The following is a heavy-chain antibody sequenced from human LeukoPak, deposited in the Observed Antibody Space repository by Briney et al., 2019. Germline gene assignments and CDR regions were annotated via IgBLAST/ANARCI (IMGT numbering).Heavy chain of an antibody. J-gene: IGHJ4*02. CDR2: IYYSGST. V-gene: IGHV4-59*01. D-gene: IGHD5-18*01. CDR3: AREGGVAMAYD. CDR1: GGSISSYY. Sequence: PSETLSLTCTVSGGSISSYYWSRIRQPPGKGLEWIGYIYYSGSTNYNPSLKSRVTISVDTSKNQFSLKLSSVTAADTAVYYCAREGGVAMAYDWGQGTLVTVSS.